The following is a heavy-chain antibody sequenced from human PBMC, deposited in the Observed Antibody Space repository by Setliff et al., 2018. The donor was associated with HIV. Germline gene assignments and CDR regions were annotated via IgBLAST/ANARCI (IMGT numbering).Heavy chain of an antibody. CDR1: GFTFSTYN. Sequence: PGGSLRLSCAGSGFTFSTYNMAWVRQAPGKGLEWISYISNSGSTIYYADSVKGRFTISRDNAENSLYLQMNSLRAEDTAVYYCARDNGRYFDRGWFDPWGQGALVTVSS. CDR2: ISNSGSTI. V-gene: IGHV3-48*04. D-gene: IGHD3-9*01. CDR3: ARDNGRYFDRGWFDP. J-gene: IGHJ5*02.